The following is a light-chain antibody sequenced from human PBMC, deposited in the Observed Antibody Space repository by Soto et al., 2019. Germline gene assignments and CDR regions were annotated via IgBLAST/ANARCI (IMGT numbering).Light chain of an antibody. Sequence: QSALTQPASVSGSPGQSITISCTGTSSDVGGYNYVSWYQQHPGKAPKLMIYEVSNRPSGVSNRFSGSKSGNTASLTISGLQAEDEADYYCSSYTSSSTLGAVFGGGTPLTVL. V-gene: IGLV2-14*01. J-gene: IGLJ7*01. CDR2: EVS. CDR1: SSDVGGYNY. CDR3: SSYTSSSTLGAV.